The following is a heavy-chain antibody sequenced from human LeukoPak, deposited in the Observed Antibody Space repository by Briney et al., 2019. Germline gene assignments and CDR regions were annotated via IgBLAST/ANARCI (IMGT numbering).Heavy chain of an antibody. CDR3: VRRIGDSYFYGMDL. Sequence: GGSLKLSCAASGFIFSASPIHWVRQAPGKGLEWVGRIRSKEYSYATACAESLRGRCTVSRDDSENTAYLQMSSLKTEDTAVYYCVRRIGDSYFYGMDLWGQGTPVTVSS. V-gene: IGHV3-73*01. D-gene: IGHD3-16*02. CDR2: IRSKEYSYAT. CDR1: GFIFSASP. J-gene: IGHJ6*02.